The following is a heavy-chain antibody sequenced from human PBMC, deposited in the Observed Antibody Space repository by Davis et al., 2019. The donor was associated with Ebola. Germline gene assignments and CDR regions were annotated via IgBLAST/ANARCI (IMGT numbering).Heavy chain of an antibody. D-gene: IGHD2/OR15-2a*01. Sequence: GESLKISCAASGFTFSDHYMSWNRQAPGKGLEWVLKISSKSTRTEYADSVRGRFTISRDNAKNLVILEMSSLRAEDTAVYYCAREGFYFYGLDVWGQGTTVTVSS. J-gene: IGHJ6*02. CDR1: GFTFSDHY. V-gene: IGHV3-11*06. CDR3: AREGFYFYGLDV. CDR2: ISSKSTRT.